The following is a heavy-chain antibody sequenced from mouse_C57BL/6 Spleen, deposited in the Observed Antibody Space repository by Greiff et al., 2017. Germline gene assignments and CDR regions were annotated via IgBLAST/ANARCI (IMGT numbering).Heavy chain of an antibody. Sequence: VQLQQPGAELVMPGASVKLSCKASGYTFTSYWMHWVKQRPGQGLEWIGEIDPSDSYTNYNQKFKGKSTLTVDKSSSTAYMQLSSLTSEDSAVYYCARRSYDLDWYFDVWGTGTTVTVSS. J-gene: IGHJ1*03. CDR1: GYTFTSYW. V-gene: IGHV1-69*01. CDR3: ARRSYDLDWYFDV. D-gene: IGHD2-4*01. CDR2: IDPSDSYT.